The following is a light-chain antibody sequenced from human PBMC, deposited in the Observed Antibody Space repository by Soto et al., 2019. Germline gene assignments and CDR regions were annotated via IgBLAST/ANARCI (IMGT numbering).Light chain of an antibody. V-gene: IGKV3-20*01. J-gene: IGKJ4*01. CDR1: QTVRSKS. Sequence: EIVLTQSPRTRSLSPGESATLSCTASQTVRSKSLACYHQKPGQDPTLLMFGASGRATGTPPRFSGRGSGTDFTLTISRLEPEDFAVYYCQQYGTSPLTFGGGTNVDI. CDR2: GAS. CDR3: QQYGTSPLT.